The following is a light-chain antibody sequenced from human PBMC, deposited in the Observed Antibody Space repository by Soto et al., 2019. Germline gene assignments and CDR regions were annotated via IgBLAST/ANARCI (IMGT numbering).Light chain of an antibody. CDR1: QSVSSNY. J-gene: IGKJ1*01. Sequence: EIVLTQSPGTLSLSPGERATLSCRASQSVSSNYLVWYQQKPGQAPRLLISGASNRATGIPDRFSGSGSGTDFTLTISRLEPEDFAVYYCQQYGSSGTFGQGTKVDIK. CDR3: QQYGSSGT. CDR2: GAS. V-gene: IGKV3-20*01.